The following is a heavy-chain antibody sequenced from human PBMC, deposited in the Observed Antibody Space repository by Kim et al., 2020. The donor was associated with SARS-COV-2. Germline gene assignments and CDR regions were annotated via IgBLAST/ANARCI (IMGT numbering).Heavy chain of an antibody. V-gene: IGHV4-31*03. J-gene: IGHJ6*02. CDR2: IFYSGST. CDR3: ARGSPRLGWSQFAKAYYVLGV. Sequence: SETLSLTCSVSGTSIGSGGYFWTWIRQHPGEALEWIGFIFYSGSTSYNSSLKSRVAISLDTSKNFFSMNLTSVTAADTAVYYCARGSPRLGWSQFAKAYYVLGVWGQGTTVTVSS. CDR1: GTSIGSGGYF. D-gene: IGHD1-26*01.